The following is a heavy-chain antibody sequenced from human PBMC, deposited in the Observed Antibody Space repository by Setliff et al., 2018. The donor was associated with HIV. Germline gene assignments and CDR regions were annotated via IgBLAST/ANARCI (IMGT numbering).Heavy chain of an antibody. D-gene: IGHD3-10*01. CDR2: IKSRTVTETT. J-gene: IGHJ5*02. CDR3: TPTHYYPDHCPAS. CDR1: GFTFSKAW. Sequence: GVLRLSCAAAGFTFSKAWMSWFRQTPGKGLEWVGRIKSRTVTETTDVAAPVKGRFTISRDDSQNMVYLQMNSLKTEDPAIYYCTPTHYYPDHCPASWGQGTLVTVSS. V-gene: IGHV3-15*01.